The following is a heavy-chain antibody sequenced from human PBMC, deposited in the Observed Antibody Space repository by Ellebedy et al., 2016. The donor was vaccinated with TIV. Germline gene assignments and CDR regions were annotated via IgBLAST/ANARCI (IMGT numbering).Heavy chain of an antibody. D-gene: IGHD2-21*01. Sequence: SETLSLTXTVSGGSISSYYWSWIRQPPGKGLEWIGYIYYSGSTNYNPSLKSRVTISVDTSKNQLSLKLSSVTAADTAVYYCARVGRDYFDYWGQGTLVTVSS. J-gene: IGHJ4*02. CDR1: GGSISSYY. CDR2: IYYSGST. V-gene: IGHV4-59*01. CDR3: ARVGRDYFDY.